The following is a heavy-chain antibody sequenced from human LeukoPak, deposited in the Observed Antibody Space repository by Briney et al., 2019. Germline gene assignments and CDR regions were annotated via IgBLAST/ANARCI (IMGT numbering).Heavy chain of an antibody. CDR1: GFTVSTNS. J-gene: IGHJ3*02. CDR2: IYSDNT. V-gene: IGHV3-66*02. Sequence: GGSLRLSCTVSGFTVSTNSMSWVRQAPGKGLEWVSFIYSDNTHYSDSVKGRFTISRDNSKNTLYLQMGSLRAEDMAVYYCALGRPFDIWGQGTMVTVSS. CDR3: ALGRPFDI.